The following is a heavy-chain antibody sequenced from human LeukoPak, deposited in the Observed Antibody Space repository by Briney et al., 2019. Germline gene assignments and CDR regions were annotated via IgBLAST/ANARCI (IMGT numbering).Heavy chain of an antibody. CDR3: ARRGYCRSTSCYWGAFDI. J-gene: IGHJ3*02. CDR2: IYPTDSDF. V-gene: IGHV5-51*01. D-gene: IGHD2-2*01. Sequence: GESLKISCKGSGYSFTSYWIGWVRQMPGKGLEWMEIIYPTDSDFRYSPSFQGQVTISADKSINTAYLQWSSLKASDTAMYYCARRGYCRSTSCYWGAFDIWGQGTMVTVSS. CDR1: GYSFTSYW.